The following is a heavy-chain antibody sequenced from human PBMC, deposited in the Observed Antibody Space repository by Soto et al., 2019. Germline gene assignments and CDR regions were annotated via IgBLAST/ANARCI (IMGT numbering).Heavy chain of an antibody. Sequence: ASVQVSCKASGYRFSNYGISWVRQAPGQGLEWMGWVNPYNNNRDYAQKFHDRVTMTRDTSTTTVYMELRGLTSDDTAVYFCARDRSSSDIWGQGTMVTVSS. CDR3: ARDRSSSDI. J-gene: IGHJ3*02. V-gene: IGHV1-18*01. CDR2: VNPYNNNR. CDR1: GYRFSNYG.